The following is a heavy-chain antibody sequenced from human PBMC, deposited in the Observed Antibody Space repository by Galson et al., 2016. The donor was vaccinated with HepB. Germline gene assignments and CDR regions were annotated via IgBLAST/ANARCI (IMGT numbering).Heavy chain of an antibody. CDR2: ISSSSSTI. CDR3: AKGRGAGYSGCEWNFDH. CDR1: GFTFSSYT. D-gene: IGHD5-12*01. J-gene: IGHJ4*02. Sequence: SLRLSCAASGFTFSSYTMNWVRQAPGKGLEWVSYISSSSSTIYYADSVKGRFTISRDNAKNSLYLQVNSLRDEDTAVYYCAKGRGAGYSGCEWNFDHWGQGSLVTVSS. V-gene: IGHV3-48*02.